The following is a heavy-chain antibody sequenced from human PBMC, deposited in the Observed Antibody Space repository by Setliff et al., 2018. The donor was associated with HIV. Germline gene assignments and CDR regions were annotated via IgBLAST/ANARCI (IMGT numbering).Heavy chain of an antibody. Sequence: GASVKVSCKASGYTFFEYYMFWLRPAPGQGLEWMGWINPYNGATKSAHKFQGRVTVTRDTSITTTYMELTRLTSDDTAIYYRARVPIYCGGDCYLFDYWGQGILVTVSS. V-gene: IGHV1-2*02. J-gene: IGHJ4*02. CDR2: INPYNGAT. D-gene: IGHD2-21*02. CDR3: ARVPIYCGGDCYLFDY. CDR1: GYTFFEYY.